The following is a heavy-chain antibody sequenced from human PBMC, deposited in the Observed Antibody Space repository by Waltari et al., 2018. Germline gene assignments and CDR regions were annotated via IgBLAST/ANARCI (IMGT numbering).Heavy chain of an antibody. CDR2: IYVTGST. CDR1: GGSLSGYY. CDR3: ARDDQLFLDS. J-gene: IGHJ4*02. D-gene: IGHD2-2*01. Sequence: QVQLHESGPGLDKSSGTLSLSCTVSGGSLSGYYWSWVRQSAGKGLEWIGRIYVTGSTNYNPSLKGRVSMSFDMSKNEFSLRLTAVTAADTAVYYCARDDQLFLDSWGQGTLVTVSS. V-gene: IGHV4-4*07.